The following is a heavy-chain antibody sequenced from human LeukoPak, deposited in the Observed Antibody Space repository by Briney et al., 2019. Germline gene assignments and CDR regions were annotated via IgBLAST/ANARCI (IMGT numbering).Heavy chain of an antibody. CDR3: AKEGEDDYGHYGDLWYYY. J-gene: IGHJ4*02. CDR1: GFTFSSYG. D-gene: IGHD4-17*01. Sequence: GGSLRLSCAASGFTFSSYGMHWVRQAPGKGLEWVAVISYDGSNKYYADSVKGRFTISRDNSKYTLYLQMNSLRAEDTAMAYCAKEGEDDYGHYGDLWYYYWGQGTLVTVSS. CDR2: ISYDGSNK. V-gene: IGHV3-30*18.